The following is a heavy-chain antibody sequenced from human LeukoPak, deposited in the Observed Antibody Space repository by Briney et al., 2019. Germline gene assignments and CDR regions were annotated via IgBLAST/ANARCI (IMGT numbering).Heavy chain of an antibody. Sequence: PSETLSLTCAVYGGSFSGYYWSWIRQPPGKGLEWIGQINHSGSTNYNPSLKSRVTVSVDTSKNQFSLKLSSVTAADTAVYYCARVGYEYVWGSYRRDHYFDYWGPGSLVTVSS. CDR2: INHSGST. J-gene: IGHJ4*02. CDR3: ARVGYEYVWGSYRRDHYFDY. D-gene: IGHD3-16*02. V-gene: IGHV4-34*01. CDR1: GGSFSGYY.